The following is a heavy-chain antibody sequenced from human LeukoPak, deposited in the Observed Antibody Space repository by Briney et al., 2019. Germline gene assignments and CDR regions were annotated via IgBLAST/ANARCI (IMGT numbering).Heavy chain of an antibody. Sequence: SETLSLTCAVSGGSISSGGYSWSWIRQPPGKGLGWIGYIYHSGSTYYNPSLKSRVTISVDRSKNQFSLKLSSVTAADTAVYYCARGDYGMLYYGMDVWGQGTTVTVSS. D-gene: IGHD4-17*01. V-gene: IGHV4-30-2*01. J-gene: IGHJ6*02. CDR2: IYHSGST. CDR3: ARGDYGMLYYGMDV. CDR1: GGSISSGGYS.